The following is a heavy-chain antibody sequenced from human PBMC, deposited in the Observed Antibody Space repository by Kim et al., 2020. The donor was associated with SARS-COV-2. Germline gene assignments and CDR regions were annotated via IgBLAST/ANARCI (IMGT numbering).Heavy chain of an antibody. V-gene: IGHV4-31*03. J-gene: IGHJ4*02. Sequence: SETLSLTCTVSGGSISSGGYYWSWIRQHPGKGLEWIGYIYYSGSTYYNPSLKSRVTISVDTSKNQFSLKLSSVTAADTAVYYCARDRRYGDYAVLFDYWGQGTLVTVSS. CDR1: GGSISSGGYY. CDR3: ARDRRYGDYAVLFDY. CDR2: IYYSGST. D-gene: IGHD4-17*01.